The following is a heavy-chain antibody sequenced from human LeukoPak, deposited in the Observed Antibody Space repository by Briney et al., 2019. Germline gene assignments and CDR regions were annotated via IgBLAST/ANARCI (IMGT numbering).Heavy chain of an antibody. D-gene: IGHD3-10*01. V-gene: IGHV3-23*01. CDR1: GFTFSSYA. CDR3: AKDQRDGSGFDY. Sequence: GGSLRLSCAASGFTFSSYAMSWVRQAPGKGLEWVSAISGSGGTTYYADSVKGRFTTSRDNSKNTLYLQMNSLRAEDTAVYYCAKDQRDGSGFDYWGQGTLVTVSS. J-gene: IGHJ4*02. CDR2: ISGSGGTT.